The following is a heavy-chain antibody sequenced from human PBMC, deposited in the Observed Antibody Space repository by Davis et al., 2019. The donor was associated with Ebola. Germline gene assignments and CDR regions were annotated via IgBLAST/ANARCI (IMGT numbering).Heavy chain of an antibody. CDR3: ARALYCSGGSCYSNWFDP. V-gene: IGHV4-34*01. D-gene: IGHD2-15*01. J-gene: IGHJ5*02. CDR1: GGSFSGYY. CDR2: INHSGST. Sequence: PSETLSLTCAVYGGSFSGYYWSWIRQPPGKGLEWIGEINHSGSTNYNPSLKSRVTISVDTSKNQFSLKLSSVTAADTAVYYCARALYCSGGSCYSNWFDPWGQGTLVTVSS.